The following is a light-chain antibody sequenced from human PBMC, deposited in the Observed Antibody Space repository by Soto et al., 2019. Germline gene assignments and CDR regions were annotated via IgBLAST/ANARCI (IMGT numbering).Light chain of an antibody. CDR3: CSYTGSYSYV. J-gene: IGLJ1*01. Sequence: SALTQPPSVSGSPGQSVTISCTGNSSDVGGYSYVSWYQQHPGKAPELIIYDVTERPSGVPDRFSGSKSGNTASLTISGLQAEDEADYYCCSYTGSYSYVFGIGTKVTVL. CDR1: SSDVGGYSY. CDR2: DVT. V-gene: IGLV2-11*01.